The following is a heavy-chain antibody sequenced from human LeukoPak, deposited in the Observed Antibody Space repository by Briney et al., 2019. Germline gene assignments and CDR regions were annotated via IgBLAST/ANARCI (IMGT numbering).Heavy chain of an antibody. J-gene: IGHJ4*02. CDR3: ARSRPYSAFDY. CDR1: GFTFSSSW. CDR2: IRDKANSYRT. Sequence: PGGSLRLSCAASGFTFSSSWMTWVRQAPGKGLEWVARIRDKANSYRTEYAASVKGRLTISRDDSKNSLSLQMSSLMTEDTALYYCARSRPYSAFDYWGQGILVTVSS. D-gene: IGHD1-26*01. V-gene: IGHV3-72*01.